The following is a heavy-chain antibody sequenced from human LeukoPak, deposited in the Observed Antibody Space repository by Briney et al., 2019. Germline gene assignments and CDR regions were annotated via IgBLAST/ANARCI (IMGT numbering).Heavy chain of an antibody. V-gene: IGHV3-30*04. J-gene: IGHJ4*02. Sequence: GGSLRLSCAASGFAFSRSAMHWVRQAPGKGLEWVALISYDGGNEYCGDSVKGRFTVSRDNSKNTLYLQMSSLRADDTAVYYCGRAGFGELYPYVDSWGQGTLVTVSS. D-gene: IGHD3-16*01. CDR1: GFAFSRSA. CDR3: GRAGFGELYPYVDS. CDR2: ISYDGGNE.